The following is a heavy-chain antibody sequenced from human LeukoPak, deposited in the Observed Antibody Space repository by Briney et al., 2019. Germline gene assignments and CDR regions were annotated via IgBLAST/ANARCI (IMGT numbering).Heavy chain of an antibody. CDR3: ARGGDHYYDSSGSRDAFDI. CDR2: IYYSGST. CDR1: GGSISSYY. J-gene: IGHJ3*02. V-gene: IGHV4-59*01. Sequence: SETLSLTCTGSGGSISSYYWSWIRQPPGKGLEWIGYIYYSGSTNYNPSLKSQVTISVDTSKNQFSLKLSSVTAADTAVYYCARGGDHYYDSSGSRDAFDIWGQGTMVTVSS. D-gene: IGHD3-22*01.